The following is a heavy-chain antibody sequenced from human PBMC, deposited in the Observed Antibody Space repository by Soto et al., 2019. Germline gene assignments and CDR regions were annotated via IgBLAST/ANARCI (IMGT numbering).Heavy chain of an antibody. Sequence: SETLSLTCAVYGLSFSGYYWSWIRQPPGKGLEWIGEINHSGSTNYNPSLKSRVTISVDTSKNQFSLKLSSVTAADTAVYYCARGPLAKGGSDKYYGMDVWGQGTTVTVSS. D-gene: IGHD3-16*01. CDR3: ARGPLAKGGSDKYYGMDV. CDR2: INHSGST. CDR1: GLSFSGYY. J-gene: IGHJ6*02. V-gene: IGHV4-34*01.